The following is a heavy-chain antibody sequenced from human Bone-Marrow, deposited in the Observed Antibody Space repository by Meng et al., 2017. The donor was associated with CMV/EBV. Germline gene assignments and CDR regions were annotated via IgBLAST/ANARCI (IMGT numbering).Heavy chain of an antibody. D-gene: IGHD7-27*01. J-gene: IGHJ4*02. Sequence: SETLSLTCTVSGASVSSRSYHWGWIRQPPGKGLEWIGSISYNGIIDHFNPSLKSRATMSVVTSRNQFSLRLTSVSAADTAVYYCAAHPNTGGFSVLDYWGQGALVTVSS. CDR3: AAHPNTGGFSVLDY. CDR1: GASVSSRSYH. CDR2: ISYNGIID. V-gene: IGHV4-39*01.